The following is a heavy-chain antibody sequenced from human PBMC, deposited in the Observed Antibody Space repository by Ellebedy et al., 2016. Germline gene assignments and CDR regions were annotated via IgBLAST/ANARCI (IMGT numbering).Heavy chain of an antibody. V-gene: IGHV1-69*04. Sequence: ASVKVSCKASGGTFSSYAISWVRQAPGQGLEWMGRIIPILGIANYAQKFQGRVTITADKSTSTAYMELSSLRSEDTAVYYCAREQDIVVVPAVSYFAFDIWGQGTMVTVSS. J-gene: IGHJ3*02. CDR2: IIPILGIA. D-gene: IGHD2-2*01. CDR3: AREQDIVVVPAVSYFAFDI. CDR1: GGTFSSYA.